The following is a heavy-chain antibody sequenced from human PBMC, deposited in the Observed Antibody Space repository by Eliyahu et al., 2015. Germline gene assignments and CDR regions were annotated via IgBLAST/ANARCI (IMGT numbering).Heavy chain of an antibody. CDR3: ARGYSYGFFDY. D-gene: IGHD5-18*01. J-gene: IGHJ4*02. V-gene: IGHV4-39*01. CDR1: GGXISSSSYY. Sequence: QLQLQESGPGLVXPSETLSLTCXAXGGXISSSSYYXGWIRQPPGKGLXXIGSISYSGSTYYXPSLKSRVTISVDTSKNQFSLKLSSVTAADTAVYYCARGYSYGFFDYWGQGTLVTVSS. CDR2: ISYSGST.